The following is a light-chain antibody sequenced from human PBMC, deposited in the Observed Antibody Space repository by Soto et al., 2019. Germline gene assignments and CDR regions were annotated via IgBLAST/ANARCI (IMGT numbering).Light chain of an antibody. CDR2: LSD. CDR1: RSTIGTNT. Sequence: QYVLTQPPSASGTPGQRFTISCSGGRSTIGTNTVNWNQQLPGTSPKLLIYLSDQRHPGFPDRFSGSKSGASASLAISGLTSEDEAGYYFAAWEDILNGLVFGGGTKLPVL. V-gene: IGLV1-44*01. J-gene: IGLJ2*01. CDR3: AAWEDILNGLV.